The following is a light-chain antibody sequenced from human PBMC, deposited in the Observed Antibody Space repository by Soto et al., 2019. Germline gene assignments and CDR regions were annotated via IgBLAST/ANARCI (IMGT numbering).Light chain of an antibody. CDR3: QQYYSYPLT. V-gene: IGKV3-15*01. J-gene: IGKJ1*01. CDR1: QDIGTK. CDR2: DVS. Sequence: EIVMTQSPAILSVSPGETGTLSCRASQDIGTKLAWYQQKPGQAPRLLMYDVSTLQSGVPSRFSGSGSGTDFTLTISCLQSEDFATYYCQQYYSYPLTFGLGTKV.